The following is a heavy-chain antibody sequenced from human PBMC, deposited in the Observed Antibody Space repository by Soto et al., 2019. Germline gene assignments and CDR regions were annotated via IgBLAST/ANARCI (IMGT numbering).Heavy chain of an antibody. Sequence: SETLSLTCTVSGGSISSGGYYWSWISQHPGKGLEWIGYIYYSGSTYYNPSLKSRVTISVDTSKNQFSLKPSSVTAADTAVYYCARIYGDYVYYYMDVWGKGTTVTVSS. CDR1: GGSISSGGYY. D-gene: IGHD4-17*01. J-gene: IGHJ6*03. CDR2: IYYSGST. CDR3: ARIYGDYVYYYMDV. V-gene: IGHV4-31*03.